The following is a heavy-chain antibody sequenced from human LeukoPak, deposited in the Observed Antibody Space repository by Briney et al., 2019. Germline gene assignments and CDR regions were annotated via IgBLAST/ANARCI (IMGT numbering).Heavy chain of an antibody. CDR1: GGSISSSSYY. CDR3: ARDRDDYSNYGSWFDP. J-gene: IGHJ5*02. CDR2: IYYSGST. D-gene: IGHD4-11*01. Sequence: SETLSLTCTVSGGSISSSSYYWGWIRQPPGKGLEWIRSIYYSGSTYYNPSLKSRVTISVDTSKNQFSLKLSSVTAADTAVYYCARDRDDYSNYGSWFDPWGQGTLVTVSS. V-gene: IGHV4-39*07.